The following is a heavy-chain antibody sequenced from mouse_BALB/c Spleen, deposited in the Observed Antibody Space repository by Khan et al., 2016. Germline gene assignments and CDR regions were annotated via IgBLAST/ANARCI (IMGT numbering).Heavy chain of an antibody. V-gene: IGHV1-9*01. CDR1: GYTFSNYW. CDR3: ARAWYSMDY. CDR2: ILPGSGYS. Sequence: QVRLQQSGAELIKPGASVKISCKATGYTFSNYWIEWVKQRPGHGLEWIGDILPGSGYSNSNENFKGKATFTADASSNTAYMQLISLTSEDSAVYFCARAWYSMDYWGQGTSVTVSS. J-gene: IGHJ4*01.